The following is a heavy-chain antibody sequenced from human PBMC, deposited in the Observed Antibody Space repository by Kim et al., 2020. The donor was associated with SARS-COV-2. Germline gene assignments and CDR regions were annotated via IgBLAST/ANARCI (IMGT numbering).Heavy chain of an antibody. J-gene: IGHJ4*02. Sequence: YSQKFQDRVTFTWDTSASTAYMELSSLRSEDTAVYFCARARFDDRDWHLGYWGQGTVVTVSS. CDR3: ARARFDDRDWHLGY. V-gene: IGHV1-3*01. D-gene: IGHD4-17*01.